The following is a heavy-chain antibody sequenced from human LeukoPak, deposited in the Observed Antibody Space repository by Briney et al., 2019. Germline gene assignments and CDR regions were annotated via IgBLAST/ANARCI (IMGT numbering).Heavy chain of an antibody. D-gene: IGHD6-19*01. V-gene: IGHV3-21*01. CDR2: ISSSSSYI. CDR3: ARDQIAVAISFDY. Sequence: PRGSLRLSCAASGFTFSSYSMSWVRQAPGKGLEWVSSISSSSSYIYYADSVKGRFTISRDNAKNSLYLQMNSLRAEDTAVYYCARDQIAVAISFDYWGQGTLVTLSS. J-gene: IGHJ4*02. CDR1: GFTFSSYS.